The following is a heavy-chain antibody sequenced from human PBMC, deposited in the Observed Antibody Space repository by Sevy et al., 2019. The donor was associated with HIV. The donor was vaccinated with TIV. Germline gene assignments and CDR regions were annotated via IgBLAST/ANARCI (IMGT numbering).Heavy chain of an antibody. Sequence: GESLKISCAASGFTFSTYAMSWVRQAPGKGLEWVSSVSGSGATTYYADSVKGRFTMSRDNSKNTVHLQMNSLRARDTAVYYCAKGSRFNSGSYSGHWGQGTLVTVSS. CDR3: AKGSRFNSGSYSGH. V-gene: IGHV3-23*01. CDR1: GFTFSTYA. J-gene: IGHJ4*02. D-gene: IGHD3-10*01. CDR2: VSGSGATT.